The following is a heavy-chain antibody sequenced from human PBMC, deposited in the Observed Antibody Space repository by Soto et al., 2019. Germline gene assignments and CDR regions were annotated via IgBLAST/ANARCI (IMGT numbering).Heavy chain of an antibody. CDR1: EYSFRIYW. V-gene: IGHV5-10-1*01. CDR2: VDPNDSFA. Sequence: GESLKISCQAFEYSFRIYWISWVRQKPGGGLEWMGRVDPNDSFATYSPSFEGHVSISVDKSTNIVYLQWRSLRASDTATYYCARHQTGSGNSNFDFWGQGTPVTVSS. J-gene: IGHJ4*02. D-gene: IGHD3-10*01. CDR3: ARHQTGSGNSNFDF.